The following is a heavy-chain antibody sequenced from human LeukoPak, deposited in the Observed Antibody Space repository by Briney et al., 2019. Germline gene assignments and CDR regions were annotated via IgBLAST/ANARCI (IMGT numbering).Heavy chain of an antibody. D-gene: IGHD3-16*01. CDR3: ARDWGFDY. V-gene: IGHV3-30*04. J-gene: IGHJ4*02. Sequence: GGSLRLSCAASGITFSGYAMHWVRQAPGKGLEWVAVVSYDGRHKYYADSVKGQFTISRDNSNNTLYLEMNSLRAEDTAMYYCARDWGFDYWGQGTLVTVSS. CDR2: VSYDGRHK. CDR1: GITFSGYA.